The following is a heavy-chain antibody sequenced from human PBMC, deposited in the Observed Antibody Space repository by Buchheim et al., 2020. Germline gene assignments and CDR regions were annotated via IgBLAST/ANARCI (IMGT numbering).Heavy chain of an antibody. Sequence: QVQLVQSGAEVKKPGSSVKVSCKASGGTFSSYAISWVRQAPGQGLEWMGGIIPIFGTANYAQKFQGRVTITADESTSTAYMELSSLRSEDTAVYYCARELRYCSGGSCYSSRENWYFDLWGRGTL. V-gene: IGHV1-69*12. CDR1: GGTFSSYA. CDR3: ARELRYCSGGSCYSSRENWYFDL. D-gene: IGHD2-15*01. J-gene: IGHJ2*01. CDR2: IIPIFGTA.